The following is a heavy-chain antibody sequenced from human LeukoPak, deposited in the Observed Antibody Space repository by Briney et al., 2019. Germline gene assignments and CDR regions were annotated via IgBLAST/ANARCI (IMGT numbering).Heavy chain of an antibody. J-gene: IGHJ4*02. CDR3: VRGTGY. CDR2: ISSNGDNT. CDR1: GFTFSTYV. V-gene: IGHV3-64D*06. Sequence: GGSLRLSCSVSGFTFSTYVMHWVRQAPGKGLEYVSAISSNGDNTYYADSVKGRFTISRDNSKNTLYLQMSSLRADDTAEYYCVRGTGYWGQGTLVTASS.